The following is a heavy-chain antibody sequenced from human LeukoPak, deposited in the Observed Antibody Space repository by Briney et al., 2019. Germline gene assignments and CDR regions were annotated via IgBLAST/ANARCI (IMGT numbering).Heavy chain of an antibody. CDR3: ARSMVYGDYSRGAFDI. J-gene: IGHJ3*02. CDR1: GYTFTGYY. CDR2: INPNSGGT. Sequence: GASVKVSCKASGYTFTGYYMHWVRQAPGQGLEWMGWINPNSGGTNYAQKFQGWVTMTRDTSISTAYMELSRLRSDDTAVYYCARSMVYGDYSRGAFDIWGQGTMVTVSS. V-gene: IGHV1-2*04. D-gene: IGHD4-17*01.